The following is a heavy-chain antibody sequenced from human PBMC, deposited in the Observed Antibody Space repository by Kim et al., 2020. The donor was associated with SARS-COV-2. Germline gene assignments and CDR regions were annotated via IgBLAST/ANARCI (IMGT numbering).Heavy chain of an antibody. D-gene: IGHD5-18*01. CDR2: ISYDGSNK. Sequence: GGSLRLSCAASGFTFSSYAMHWVRQAPGKGLEWVAIISYDGSNKYYADSVKGRFTISRDSSKNTLYLQMDSLRAEDTAVYFCARDHNYYTYGYAYF. CDR1: GFTFSSYA. CDR3: ARDHNYYTYGYAYF. J-gene: IGHJ2*01. V-gene: IGHV3-33*05.